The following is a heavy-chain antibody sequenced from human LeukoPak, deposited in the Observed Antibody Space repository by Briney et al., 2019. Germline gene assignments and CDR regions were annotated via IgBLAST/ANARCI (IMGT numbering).Heavy chain of an antibody. J-gene: IGHJ4*02. V-gene: IGHV4-38-2*02. CDR2: IYHSGRT. D-gene: IGHD6-13*01. CDR3: ARTITGAIAAAANGNFDY. Sequence: SETLSLTCTVSGYSLSNGYYWGWMRQPPGKGLEWIGGIYHSGRTPYNPSLKSRVIISVDTSKNYFSLKLSSVTAADTAVYYCARTITGAIAAAANGNFDYWGQGTLVTVSS. CDR1: GYSLSNGYY.